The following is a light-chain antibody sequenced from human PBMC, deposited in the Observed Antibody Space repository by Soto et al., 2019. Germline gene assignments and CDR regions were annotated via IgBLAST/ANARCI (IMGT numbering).Light chain of an antibody. CDR1: HGISSF. Sequence: DFQLTQSPSSLSASVGDRVTITCRASHGISSFLNWYQQKPGKAPRLLIYGASSLQRGVPSRFSGSGSGTEFTLTISSLQPEDFATYYCQQLSNSLMSTFGQGTHLEIK. V-gene: IGKV1-39*01. CDR3: QQLSNSLMST. CDR2: GAS. J-gene: IGKJ2*01.